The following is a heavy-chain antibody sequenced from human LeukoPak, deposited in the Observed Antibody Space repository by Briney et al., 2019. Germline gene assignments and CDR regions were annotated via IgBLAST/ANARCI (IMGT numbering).Heavy chain of an antibody. V-gene: IGHV3-23*01. Sequence: GGSLRLSCAASGFTFSSYAMNWVRQAPGKGLEWVSSISGSGDSTYYADSVKGRFTISRDNSKNTLYLQMNSLTAEDTAVYYCARSPPASPFDYWGQGTLVTVSS. CDR3: ARSPPASPFDY. CDR1: GFTFSSYA. D-gene: IGHD2-2*01. CDR2: ISGSGDST. J-gene: IGHJ4*02.